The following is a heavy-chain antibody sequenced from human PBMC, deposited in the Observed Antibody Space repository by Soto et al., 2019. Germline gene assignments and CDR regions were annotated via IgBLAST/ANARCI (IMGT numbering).Heavy chain of an antibody. Sequence: QVQLVQSGAEVKKPGASVKVSCKASGYTFTSYGISWVRQAPGQGLEWMGWISGYNGNTIYAQKLQDIVTLTTDTTTSTAYRELRSLRSDDTAVYYCARESPPADYWGQGTLVTVSS. V-gene: IGHV1-18*01. CDR3: ARESPPADY. J-gene: IGHJ4*02. CDR2: ISGYNGNT. CDR1: GYTFTSYG.